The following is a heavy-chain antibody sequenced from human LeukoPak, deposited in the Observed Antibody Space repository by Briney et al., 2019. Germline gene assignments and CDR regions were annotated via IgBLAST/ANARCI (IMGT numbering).Heavy chain of an antibody. V-gene: IGHV4-59*01. Sequence: SETLSLTCTVSGNSINGYYWSWIRQPPGKGLEWIGYIYYSGSTNYNPSLKSRVTISVDTSKNQFSLKLSSVTAADTAVYYCARELKGSSSWRGYFDYWGQGTLVTVSS. J-gene: IGHJ4*02. CDR1: GNSINGYY. CDR2: IYYSGST. CDR3: ARELKGSSSWRGYFDY. D-gene: IGHD6-13*01.